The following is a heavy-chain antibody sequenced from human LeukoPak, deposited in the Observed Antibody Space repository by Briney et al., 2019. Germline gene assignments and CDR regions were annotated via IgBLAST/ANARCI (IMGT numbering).Heavy chain of an antibody. D-gene: IGHD6-19*01. CDR2: ISYSGST. Sequence: SETLSLTCTVSGDSISSHYWSWIRQPPGKGLEWIGYISYSGSTNYNPSLKSRVTISVDTSKNQFSLKLSSVTAADTAVYYCARLTPGAVAGKGTDYWCQGTLVTVSS. V-gene: IGHV4-59*08. CDR3: ARLTPGAVAGKGTDY. J-gene: IGHJ4*02. CDR1: GDSISSHY.